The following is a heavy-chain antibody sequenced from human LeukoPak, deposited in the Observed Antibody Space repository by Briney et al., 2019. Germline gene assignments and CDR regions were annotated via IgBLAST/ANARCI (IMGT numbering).Heavy chain of an antibody. CDR3: ARGPWTFEY. CDR2: IYYSGST. D-gene: IGHD3/OR15-3a*01. J-gene: IGHJ4*02. Sequence: SETLSLTCTVSGGSISSYYWSWIRQPTGKGLEWIGYIYYSGSTIYNPSLKSRVTISVDTSKNQFSLKLSSVTAADTAVYYCARGPWTFEYWGQGTLVTVSS. CDR1: GGSISSYY. V-gene: IGHV4-59*01.